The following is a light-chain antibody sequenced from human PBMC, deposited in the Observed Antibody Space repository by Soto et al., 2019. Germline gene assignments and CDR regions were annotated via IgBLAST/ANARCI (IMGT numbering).Light chain of an antibody. CDR1: QDIRND. V-gene: IGKV1-6*01. CDR2: AAS. J-gene: IGKJ2*01. CDR3: LQDYNRPYT. Sequence: AIQMTQSPSSLSASVGDRVTITCWASQDIRNDLGWYQQRPGKPPKVLIYAASNLQSGVPPRFSGSGSGTDFALTITSLQPEDFATYYCLQDYNRPYTFGQGTKLEF.